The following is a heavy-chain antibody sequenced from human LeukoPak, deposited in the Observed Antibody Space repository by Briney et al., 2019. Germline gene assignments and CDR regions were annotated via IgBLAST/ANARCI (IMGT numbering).Heavy chain of an antibody. CDR3: ARAIPVTTFDY. J-gene: IGHJ4*02. V-gene: IGHV4-61*10. CDR2: IYYSGST. Sequence: SQTLSLTCTVSGGSISSGSYYWSWIRQPAGKGLEWIGYIYYSGSTNYNPSLKSRVTISVDTSKNQFSLKLSSVTAADTAVYYCARAIPVTTFDYWGQGTLVTVSS. D-gene: IGHD4-17*01. CDR1: GGSISSGSYY.